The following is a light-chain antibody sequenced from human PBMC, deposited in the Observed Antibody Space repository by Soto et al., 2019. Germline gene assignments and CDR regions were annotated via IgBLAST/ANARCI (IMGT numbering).Light chain of an antibody. J-gene: IGKJ1*01. CDR1: QSISSW. Sequence: DIQMTQSPSTLSASVGDRVTITCRASQSISSWLAWYQQKPGKAPKLLIYKASSLEREVPSRFSGSGSGTEFTLTISSLQPDDFATYYCQQYNSYSRTFGQGTKVEIK. CDR3: QQYNSYSRT. V-gene: IGKV1-5*03. CDR2: KAS.